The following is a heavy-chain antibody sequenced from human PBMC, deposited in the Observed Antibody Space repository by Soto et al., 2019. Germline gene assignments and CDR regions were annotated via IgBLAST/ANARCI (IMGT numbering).Heavy chain of an antibody. Sequence: PSETLSLTCAVSGYSISSGYYWGWIRQPPGKGLEWIGSIYHSGSTYYNPSLKSRVTISVDTSKNQFSLKLSSVTAADTAVYYCASRSSGWYYFDYWGQGTLVTAPQ. CDR3: ASRSSGWYYFDY. D-gene: IGHD6-19*01. CDR2: IYHSGST. V-gene: IGHV4-38-2*01. CDR1: GYSISSGYY. J-gene: IGHJ4*02.